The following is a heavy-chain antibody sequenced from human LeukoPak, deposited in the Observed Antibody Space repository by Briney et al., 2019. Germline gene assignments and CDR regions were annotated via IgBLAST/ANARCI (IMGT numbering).Heavy chain of an antibody. D-gene: IGHD3-22*01. J-gene: IGHJ4*02. CDR2: ISGSGGST. CDR3: ASSYYDSSGRYYFDY. CDR1: GFTFNTYA. V-gene: IGHV3-23*01. Sequence: GGSLRLSCAASGFTFNTYAMSWVRQAPGKGLEWVSAISGSGGSTYYADSVKGRFTISRDNSKNTLYLQMGSLRAEDMAVYYCASSYYDSSGRYYFDYWGQGTLVTVSS.